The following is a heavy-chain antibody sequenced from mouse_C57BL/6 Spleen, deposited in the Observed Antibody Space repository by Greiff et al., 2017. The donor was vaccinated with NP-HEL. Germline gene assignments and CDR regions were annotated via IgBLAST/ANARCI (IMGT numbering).Heavy chain of an antibody. V-gene: IGHV1-15*01. D-gene: IGHD1-1*01. J-gene: IGHJ2*01. CDR3: TRYSSISAVVATDY. CDR1: GYTFTDYE. Sequence: QVQLQQSGAELVRPGASVTLSCKASGYTFTDYEMHWVKQTPVHGLEWIGAIDPETGGTAYNQKFKGKAILTADKSSSTAYMELRSLTSEVSAVYYCTRYSSISAVVATDYWGQGTTLTVSS. CDR2: IDPETGGT.